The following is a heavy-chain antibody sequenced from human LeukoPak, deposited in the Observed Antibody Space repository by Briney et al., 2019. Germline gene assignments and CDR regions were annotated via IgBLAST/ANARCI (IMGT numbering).Heavy chain of an antibody. D-gene: IGHD2-15*01. Sequence: GESLKISCKGSGYSFTSYWIGWVRQMPGKGLEWMGFIYPGDSDTRYSPSFQGQVTISADKSISTAYLQWSSLKASDTAMYYCARRDGVVAAVYYFDYWGQGTLVTVSS. CDR3: ARRDGVVAAVYYFDY. V-gene: IGHV5-51*01. J-gene: IGHJ4*02. CDR1: GYSFTSYW. CDR2: IYPGDSDT.